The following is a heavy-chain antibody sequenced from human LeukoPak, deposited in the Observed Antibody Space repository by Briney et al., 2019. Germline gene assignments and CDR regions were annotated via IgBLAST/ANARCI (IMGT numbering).Heavy chain of an antibody. J-gene: IGHJ4*02. CDR3: ARQTGSGLFTLP. V-gene: IGHV4-39*01. CDR1: ADPLRSTRYS. Sequence: SETLSLTCTVSADPLRSTRYSWGWVRQPPGKGLEWIGSVNYSESTYYNPSLKSRVTISVDTSKNQFSLKLSSVTAADTAVYYCARQTGSGLFTLPGGQGTLVTVSS. D-gene: IGHD3/OR15-3a*01. CDR2: VNYSEST.